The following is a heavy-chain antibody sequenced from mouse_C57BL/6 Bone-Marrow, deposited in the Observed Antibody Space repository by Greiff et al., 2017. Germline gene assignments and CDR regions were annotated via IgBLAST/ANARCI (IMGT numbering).Heavy chain of an antibody. CDR1: GYSITSGYY. Sequence: DVQLVESGPGLVKPSQSLSLTCSVTGYSITSGYYWNWIRQFPGNKLEWMGYISYDGSNNYNPSLKNRISITRDTSKNQFFLKLNSVTTEDTATYYCARGDSAWFAYWGQGTLVTVSA. CDR3: ARGDSAWFAY. V-gene: IGHV3-6*01. CDR2: ISYDGSN. J-gene: IGHJ3*01.